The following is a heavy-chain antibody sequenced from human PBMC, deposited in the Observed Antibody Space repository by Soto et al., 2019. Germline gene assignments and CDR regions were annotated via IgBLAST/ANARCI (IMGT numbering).Heavy chain of an antibody. CDR1: GYTFTSYY. J-gene: IGHJ4*02. V-gene: IGHV1-46*03. CDR2: INPSGGST. D-gene: IGHD1-1*01. Sequence: QVQLVQSGAEVMQPGASVKVSCKASGYTFTSYYIQWVRQAPGQGLEWMGIINPSGGSTNYAQKFQGRVTMTRDTSTSTVYMELSSLRSEDTAIYYCSRGYPPRDQLGNLPGAFWGQATLVTVSS. CDR3: SRGYPPRDQLGNLPGAF.